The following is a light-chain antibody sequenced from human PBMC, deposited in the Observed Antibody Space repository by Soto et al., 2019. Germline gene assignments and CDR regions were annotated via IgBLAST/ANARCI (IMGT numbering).Light chain of an antibody. Sequence: QSALTQPASVSGSPGQSITISCTGTSSGVGGYSFVSWYQQHPGKAPKLMIYEVGLRPSGGSNRFSGSKSGNPASLTISGLQAEDEADYYRTSYRSPSTLLFGGGTKLTVL. CDR3: TSYRSPSTLL. CDR1: SSGVGGYSF. CDR2: EVG. J-gene: IGLJ2*01. V-gene: IGLV2-14*01.